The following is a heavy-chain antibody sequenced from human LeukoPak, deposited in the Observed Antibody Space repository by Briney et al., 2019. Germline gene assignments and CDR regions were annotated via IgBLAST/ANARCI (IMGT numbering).Heavy chain of an antibody. Sequence: SETLSLTCTVSGGSISSSSYYWGWIRQPPGKGLEWIGSIYYGGSTYYSPSLKSRVTISVDTSKNQFSLKLSSVTAADTAVYYWARQLWWGGFDYWGKEPLVPVSS. CDR1: GGSISSSSYY. J-gene: IGHJ4*02. CDR2: IYYGGST. CDR3: ARQLWWGGFDY. D-gene: IGHD4/OR15-4a*01. V-gene: IGHV4-39*01.